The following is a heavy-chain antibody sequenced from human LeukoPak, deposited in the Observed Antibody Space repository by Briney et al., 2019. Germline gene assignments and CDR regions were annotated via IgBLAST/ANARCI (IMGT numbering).Heavy chain of an antibody. CDR1: GFTFKTHT. D-gene: IGHD6-13*01. Sequence: GGSLRLSCEASGFTFKTHTMNWVRQAPGKGLEWVSSISSSSSYIYYADSVKGRFTISRDNAKNSLYLQMNSLRAEDTAVYYCARAVKGIAAAHAFDIWGQGTMVTVSS. CDR2: ISSSSSYI. CDR3: ARAVKGIAAAHAFDI. V-gene: IGHV3-21*01. J-gene: IGHJ3*02.